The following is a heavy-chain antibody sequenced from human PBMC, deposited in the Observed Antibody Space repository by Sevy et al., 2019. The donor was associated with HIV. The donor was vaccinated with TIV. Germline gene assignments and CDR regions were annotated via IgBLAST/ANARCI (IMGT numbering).Heavy chain of an antibody. CDR1: GYTFTGYY. J-gene: IGHJ4*02. CDR2: INPNSGGT. Sequence: ASVKVSCKASGYTFTGYYMHWVRQAPGQGLEWMGWINPNSGGTNYAQKFQGRVTITRDTSISTAFMELSRLSSDDTAVYYCARAVVPLYYYDSSGYYYELDYWGQGTLVTVSS. CDR3: ARAVVPLYYYDSSGYYYELDY. D-gene: IGHD3-22*01. V-gene: IGHV1-2*02.